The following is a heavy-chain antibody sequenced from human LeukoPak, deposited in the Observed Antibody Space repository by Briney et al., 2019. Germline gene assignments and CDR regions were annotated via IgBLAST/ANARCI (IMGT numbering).Heavy chain of an antibody. Sequence: GGSLRLSCAASGFTFSRYGMHWVRRAPGKGLEWVALISYDGSNKYYADSVKGRFTISRDNSKNTLYLQMNSLRAEDTAVYYCAKDQSVSIIVGTGFDYWRQGTLVTVSS. D-gene: IGHD1-26*01. J-gene: IGHJ4*02. V-gene: IGHV3-30*18. CDR1: GFTFSRYG. CDR2: ISYDGSNK. CDR3: AKDQSVSIIVGTGFDY.